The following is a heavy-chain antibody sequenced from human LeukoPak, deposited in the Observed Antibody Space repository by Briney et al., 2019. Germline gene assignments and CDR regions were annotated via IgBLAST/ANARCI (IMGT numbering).Heavy chain of an antibody. V-gene: IGHV3-23*01. CDR2: VRGSGSDT. CDR3: AKTEPGLTTVTRFDP. Sequence: PGGSLRLSCAASGFTFSTYGMSWVRQAPGKGLEWVSAVRGSGSDTYYADSVKGRFTISRDNSKNTLYLQMNSLRAEDTAVYYCAKTEPGLTTVTRFDPWGQGTLVTVSS. CDR1: GFTFSTYG. D-gene: IGHD4-17*01. J-gene: IGHJ5*02.